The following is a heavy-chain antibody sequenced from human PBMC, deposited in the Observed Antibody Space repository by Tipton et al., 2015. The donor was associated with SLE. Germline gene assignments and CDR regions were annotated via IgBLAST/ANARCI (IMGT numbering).Heavy chain of an antibody. V-gene: IGHV4-39*07. CDR3: ARQYDFWPHAFDF. CDR2: IYYSGST. Sequence: TLSLTCTVSGDSISRTGYYWGWIRQPPGKGLEWIGTIYYSGSTYYNPSLKSRVTISADMSKNQFSLKLYFVTAADTAVYYCARQYDFWPHAFDFWGQGTLVTVSS. D-gene: IGHD3-3*01. J-gene: IGHJ4*02. CDR1: GDSISRTGYY.